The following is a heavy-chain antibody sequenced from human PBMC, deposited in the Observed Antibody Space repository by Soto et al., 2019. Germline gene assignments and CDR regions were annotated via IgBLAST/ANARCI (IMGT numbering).Heavy chain of an antibody. Sequence: QVQLVQSGAEVKKPGASVKVSCKASGYTFTSYYMHWVRQAPGQGLEWLGIINPSGGSTSYAQKFQGRVTMTRDTSTSTVYMELSSLRSEDTAVYYCARVRGYSYGYWYFDLWGRGTLVTVSS. D-gene: IGHD5-18*01. CDR1: GYTFTSYY. V-gene: IGHV1-46*01. CDR2: INPSGGST. CDR3: ARVRGYSYGYWYFDL. J-gene: IGHJ2*01.